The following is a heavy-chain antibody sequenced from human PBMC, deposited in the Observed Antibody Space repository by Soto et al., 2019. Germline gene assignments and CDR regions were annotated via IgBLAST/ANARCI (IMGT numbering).Heavy chain of an antibody. V-gene: IGHV3-21*01. CDR1: GFTFSSYS. D-gene: IGHD1-1*01. J-gene: IGHJ6*03. Sequence: EVQLVESGGGLVKPGGSLRLSCAASGFTFSSYSMNWVRQAPGKGLEWVSSISSSSSYIYYADSVKGRFTISRDNAKNSLYLQMNSLRAEDTAVYYCARAFNWNDGYYYYYMDVWGKGTTVTVSS. CDR3: ARAFNWNDGYYYYYMDV. CDR2: ISSSSSYI.